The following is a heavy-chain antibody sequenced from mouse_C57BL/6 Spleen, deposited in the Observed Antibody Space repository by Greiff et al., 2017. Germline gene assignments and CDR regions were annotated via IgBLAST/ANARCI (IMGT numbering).Heavy chain of an antibody. Sequence: EVKVVESGGGLVKPGGSLKLSCAASGFTFSDYGMHWVRQAPEKGLEWVAYISSGSSTIYYADTVKGRFTISRDNAKNTLFLQMTSLRSEDTAMYYGARRTGTEGYYFDYWGQGTTLTVSS. D-gene: IGHD4-1*01. V-gene: IGHV5-17*01. CDR1: GFTFSDYG. J-gene: IGHJ2*01. CDR2: ISSGSSTI. CDR3: ARRTGTEGYYFDY.